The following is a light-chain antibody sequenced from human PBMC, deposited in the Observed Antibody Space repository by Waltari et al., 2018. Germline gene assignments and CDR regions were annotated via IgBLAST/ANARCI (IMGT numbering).Light chain of an antibody. CDR1: PNDLGSYNY. V-gene: IGLV2-11*01. CDR2: DVT. Sequence: SALTQPRSVSGSPGQSVTISCPGTPNDLGSYNYVSWYQQHPGKAPKLIILDVTKRPAGVPDRLSGSKSGNTASLTISGLRAEDEAEYYCCSYAGSYTWVFGGGTKLTVV. J-gene: IGLJ3*02. CDR3: CSYAGSYTWV.